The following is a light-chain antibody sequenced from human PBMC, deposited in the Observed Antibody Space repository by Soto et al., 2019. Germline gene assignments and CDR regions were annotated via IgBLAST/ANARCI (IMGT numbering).Light chain of an antibody. CDR1: SSDVGGYNY. J-gene: IGLJ2*01. CDR2: DVS. Sequence: QSALTQPASVSGSPGQSITISCTGTSSDVGGYNYVSWYQQHPGKAPKLMIYDVSNRPSEVSNRFSGPKSGNTASLTISGLQAEDEADYYCSSYTSSSTLVVFGGGTKVTVL. CDR3: SSYTSSSTLVV. V-gene: IGLV2-14*01.